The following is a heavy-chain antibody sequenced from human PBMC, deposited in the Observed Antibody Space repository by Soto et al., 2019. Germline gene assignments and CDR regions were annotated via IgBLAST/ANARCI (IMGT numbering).Heavy chain of an antibody. D-gene: IGHD3-3*01. CDR3: AKSPTNSDGSYYDFWSGYYTRYYYYMDV. Sequence: GGSLRLSCAASGFTFDDYAMHWVRQAPGKGPEWVSGISWNSGSIGYADSVKGRFTISRDNAKNSLYLQMNSLRAEDTALYYCAKSPTNSDGSYYDFWSGYYTRYYYYMDVWGKGTTVTVSS. CDR1: GFTFDDYA. J-gene: IGHJ6*03. CDR2: ISWNSGSI. V-gene: IGHV3-9*01.